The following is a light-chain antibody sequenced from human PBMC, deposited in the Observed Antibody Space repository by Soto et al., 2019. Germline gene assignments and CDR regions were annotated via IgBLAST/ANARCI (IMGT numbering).Light chain of an antibody. CDR3: SSYAGSTLYV. Sequence: QSVLTQPPSASVSPGQSVTISCTGTSSDVGGYNYVSWYQQHPGKAPKLMIYEVSKRPSGVPDRFSGSKSGNTASLTVSGLQAEDEADYYCSSYAGSTLYVFGTGTKVTVL. V-gene: IGLV2-8*01. CDR2: EVS. J-gene: IGLJ1*01. CDR1: SSDVGGYNY.